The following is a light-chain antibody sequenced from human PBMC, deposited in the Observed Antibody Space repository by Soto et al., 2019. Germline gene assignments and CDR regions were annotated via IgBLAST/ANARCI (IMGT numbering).Light chain of an antibody. CDR3: QQRSTWPT. J-gene: IGKJ5*01. Sequence: IVLTQSPGTLSLYPGERATLSCRASQSVSNNYLAWYQQKPGQAPRLLIYDASVRATGTPARFSGSGSGTDFTLTISSLEPEDFALYYCQQRSTWPTFGQGTRLEIK. CDR1: QSVSNNY. CDR2: DAS. V-gene: IGKV3D-20*02.